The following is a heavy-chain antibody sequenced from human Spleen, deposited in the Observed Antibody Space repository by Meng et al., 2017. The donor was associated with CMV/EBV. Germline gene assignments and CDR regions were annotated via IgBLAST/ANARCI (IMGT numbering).Heavy chain of an antibody. D-gene: IGHD3-22*01. CDR2: ISYSGST. CDR1: SGSSGNYY. V-gene: IGHV4-61*01. J-gene: IGHJ4*02. CDR3: ARDYRDYYDSSGYLGY. Sequence: SGSSGNYYWSWIRQPPGKGLEWIGYISYSGSTNYKPALKSRVTISVDTSKNQFSLKLSSVTAADTAVYYCARDYRDYYDSSGYLGYWGQGTLVTVSS.